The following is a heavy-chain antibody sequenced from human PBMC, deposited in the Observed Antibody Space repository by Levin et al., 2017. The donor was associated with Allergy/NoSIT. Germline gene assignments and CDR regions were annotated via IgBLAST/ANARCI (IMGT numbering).Heavy chain of an antibody. J-gene: IGHJ4*02. V-gene: IGHV3-30*18. CDR1: GFRFSAFG. CDR3: AKDLTVGTSSWALGD. Sequence: AGGSLRLSCAGSGFRFSAFGMHWVRQAPGKGLEWVAVISYDGNDKYYADSVKGRFTISRDNSKNTVYVQMNSLRPEDTAVYYCAKDLTVGTSSWALGDWGQGTLVTVSS. CDR2: ISYDGNDK. D-gene: IGHD6-13*01.